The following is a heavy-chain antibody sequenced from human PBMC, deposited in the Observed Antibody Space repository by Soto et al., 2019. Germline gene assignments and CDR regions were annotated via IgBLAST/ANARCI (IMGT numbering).Heavy chain of an antibody. Sequence: DVQLVQSGGGVVQPGGSLRLSCSGSGFTFGIYWMHWVRQVPGKGLVWVSRINSDGSSIKYADSVKGRFTISRDNAKNTVYLQLTSLGGDDTAIYYCARNPLCLPAFDYWGQGTLVTVSS. J-gene: IGHJ4*02. D-gene: IGHD2-2*01. CDR2: INSDGSSI. V-gene: IGHV3-74*01. CDR3: ARNPLCLPAFDY. CDR1: GFTFGIYW.